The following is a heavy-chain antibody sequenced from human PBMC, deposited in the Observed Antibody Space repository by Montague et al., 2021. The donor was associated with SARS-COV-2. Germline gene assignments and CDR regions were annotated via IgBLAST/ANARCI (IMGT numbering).Heavy chain of an antibody. Sequence: SLSLSWSASGFYFSYAMHWVRQAPGNGLEWVALISNDGSNKHYADSVKGRFTISRDNSKSTLYLQMNSLRTEDTAVYYCARESGSFHDGGYFDYWGQGSLVTVSS. D-gene: IGHD1-26*01. J-gene: IGHJ4*02. CDR3: ARESGSFHDGGYFDY. V-gene: IGHV3-30*04. CDR1: GFYFSYA. CDR2: ISNDGSNK.